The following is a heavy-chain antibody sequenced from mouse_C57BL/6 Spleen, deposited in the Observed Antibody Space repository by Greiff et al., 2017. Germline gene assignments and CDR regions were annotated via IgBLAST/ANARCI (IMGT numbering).Heavy chain of an antibody. Sequence: EVKVEESGGGLVKPGGSLKLSCAASGFTFSSYAMSWVRQTPEKRLEWVATISDGGSYTYYPDNVKGRFTISRDNAKNNLYLQMSHLKSEDTAMYYCARSLDYYGSEYYFDYWGQGTTLTVSS. D-gene: IGHD1-1*01. CDR2: ISDGGSYT. CDR3: ARSLDYYGSEYYFDY. CDR1: GFTFSSYA. J-gene: IGHJ2*01. V-gene: IGHV5-4*03.